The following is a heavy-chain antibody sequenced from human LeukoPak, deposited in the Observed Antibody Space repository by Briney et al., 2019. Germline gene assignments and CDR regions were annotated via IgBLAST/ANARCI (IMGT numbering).Heavy chain of an antibody. D-gene: IGHD1-26*01. J-gene: IGHJ6*03. CDR3: ARESSGRSGEFYYYYYYYMDV. Sequence: SVKVSCKASGGTFSSYAISWVRQAPGQGLEWMGRIIPIFGTAIYAQKFQGRVTITTDESTRTAYMELSSLRSEDTAVYYCARESSGRSGEFYYYYYYYMDVWGKGTTVTVSS. V-gene: IGHV1-69*05. CDR1: GGTFSSYA. CDR2: IIPIFGTA.